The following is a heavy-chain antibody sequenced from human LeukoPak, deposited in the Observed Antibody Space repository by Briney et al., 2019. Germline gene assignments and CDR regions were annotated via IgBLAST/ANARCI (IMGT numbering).Heavy chain of an antibody. CDR2: INHSGST. V-gene: IGHV4-34*01. CDR3: ARGLWGGWYEVAVDY. CDR1: GGSFSGYY. J-gene: IGHJ4*02. D-gene: IGHD6-19*01. Sequence: SETLSLTCAVYGGSFSGYYWSWIRQPPGKGPEWIGEINHSGSTNYNPSLKSRVTISVDTSKNQFSLKLSSVTAADTAVYYCARGLWGGWYEVAVDYWGQGTLVTVSS.